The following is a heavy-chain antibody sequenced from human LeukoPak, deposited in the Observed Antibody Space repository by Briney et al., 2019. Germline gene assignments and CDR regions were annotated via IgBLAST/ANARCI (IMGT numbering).Heavy chain of an antibody. V-gene: IGHV1-2*02. D-gene: IGHD2-21*02. J-gene: IGHJ4*02. CDR1: GYTFTGYY. CDR3: ARASPSSIVVVTV. CDR2: INPNSGGT. Sequence: GASVKFSCKASGYTFTGYYMHWVRQAPGQGLEWMGWINPNSGGTNYAQKFQGRVTMTRDTSISTAYMELSRLRSDDTAVYYCARASPSSIVVVTVWGQGTLVTVSS.